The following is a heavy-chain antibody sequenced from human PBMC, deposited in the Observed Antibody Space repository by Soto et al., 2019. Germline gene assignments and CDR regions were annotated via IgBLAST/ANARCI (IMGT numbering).Heavy chain of an antibody. CDR1: GGSFSGYY. J-gene: IGHJ6*02. CDR3: ASSDYYYGMDV. V-gene: IGHV4-34*01. CDR2: INHSGST. Sequence: NPSETLSLTCAVYGGSFSGYYWSWIRQPPGKGLEWIGEINHSGSTNYNPSLKSRVTISVATSKNQFSLKLSSVTAADTAVYYCASSDYYYGMDVWGQGTTVTVYS.